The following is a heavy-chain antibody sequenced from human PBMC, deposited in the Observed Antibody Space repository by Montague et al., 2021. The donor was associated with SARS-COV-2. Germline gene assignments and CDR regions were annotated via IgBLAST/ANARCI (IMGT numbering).Heavy chain of an antibody. CDR1: GGSISGSSYY. J-gene: IGHJ2*01. Sequence: SETLSLTCTVSGGSISGSSYYWGWIRQPPGKGLEWIASIYYSGSTYYXPSLKSRVTTSVDTSKNQFSLKLSSVTAADTAVYYCARQPLTTMTLVVITQPRRVFDLWGHGTLVTVSS. V-gene: IGHV4-39*01. D-gene: IGHD3-22*01. CDR2: IYYSGST. CDR3: ARQPLTTMTLVVITQPRRVFDL.